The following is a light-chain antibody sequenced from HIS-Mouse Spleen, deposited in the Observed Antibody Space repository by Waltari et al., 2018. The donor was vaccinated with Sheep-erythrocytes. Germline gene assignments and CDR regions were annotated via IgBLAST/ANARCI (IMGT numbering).Light chain of an antibody. J-gene: IGLJ3*02. V-gene: IGLV2-11*01. CDR2: DVS. CDR1: SSDVGCYNY. CDR3: CSYAGSYTFWV. Sequence: QSALTQPRSVSGSPGPSVTISCTGTSSDVGCYNYVSWYQQPPGKAPKLMIYDVSKRPSGVPDRFSGSKSGNTASLTISGLQAEDEADYYCCSYAGSYTFWVFGGGTKLTVL.